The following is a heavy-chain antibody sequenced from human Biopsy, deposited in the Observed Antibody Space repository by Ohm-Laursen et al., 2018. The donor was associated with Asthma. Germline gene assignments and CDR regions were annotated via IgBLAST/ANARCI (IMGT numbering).Heavy chain of an antibody. V-gene: IGHV7-4-1*02. CDR1: GYTFASYA. J-gene: IGHJ5*02. CDR2: IATSSGNP. CDR3: VRDQAHRDNWFDP. Sequence: GASVKVSCKASGYTFASYAINWLRQAPGQGLEWMGWIATSSGNPTYAQGFTPGRFVFSLDTSATTAYLQITNLEPEDTAVYYCVRDQAHRDNWFDPWGQGTPVTVSS. D-gene: IGHD1-14*01.